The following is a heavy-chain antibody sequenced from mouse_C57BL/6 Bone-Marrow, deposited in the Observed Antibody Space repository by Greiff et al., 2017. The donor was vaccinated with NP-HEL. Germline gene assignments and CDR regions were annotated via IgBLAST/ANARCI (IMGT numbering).Heavy chain of an antibody. CDR2: ISDGGSYT. CDR3: ARDYGSSYPYAMDY. V-gene: IGHV5-4*01. D-gene: IGHD1-1*01. J-gene: IGHJ4*01. Sequence: DVMLVESRGGLVKPGGSLKLSCAASGFTFSSYAMSWVRQTPEKRLEWVATISDGGSYTYYPDNVKGRFTISRDNAKNNLYLQMSHLKSEDTAMYYCARDYGSSYPYAMDYWGQGTSVTVSS. CDR1: GFTFSSYA.